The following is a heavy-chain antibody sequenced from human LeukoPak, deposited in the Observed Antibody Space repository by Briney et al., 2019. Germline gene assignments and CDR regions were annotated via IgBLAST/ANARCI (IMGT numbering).Heavy chain of an antibody. Sequence: PGASLRLSFAASGFTFSDYYMSWIRQAPGKGLEWVSYISSSGSTIYYADSVKGRFTISRDNAKNSLYLQMNSLRAEDTAVYYCARDVKKVVVIFDYWGQGTLVTVSS. J-gene: IGHJ4*02. CDR3: ARDVKKVVVIFDY. CDR2: ISSSGSTI. D-gene: IGHD3-22*01. V-gene: IGHV3-11*04. CDR1: GFTFSDYY.